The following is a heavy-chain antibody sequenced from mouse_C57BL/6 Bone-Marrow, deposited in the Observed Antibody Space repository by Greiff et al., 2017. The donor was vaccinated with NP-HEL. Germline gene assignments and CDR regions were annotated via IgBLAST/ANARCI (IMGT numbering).Heavy chain of an antibody. CDR1: GYAFSSSW. CDR2: IYPGDGDT. V-gene: IGHV1-82*01. J-gene: IGHJ3*01. Sequence: VQLQQSGPELVKPGASVKISCKASGYAFSSSWMNWVKQRPGKGLEWIGRIYPGDGDTNYNGKFKGKATLTADKSPSTAYMQLSSLTSEDSAVYFCARDYGSRLFAYWGQGTLVTVSA. D-gene: IGHD1-1*01. CDR3: ARDYGSRLFAY.